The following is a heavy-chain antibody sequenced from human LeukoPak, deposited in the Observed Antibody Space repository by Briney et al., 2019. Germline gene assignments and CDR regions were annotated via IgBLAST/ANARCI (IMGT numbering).Heavy chain of an antibody. J-gene: IGHJ4*02. D-gene: IGHD6-19*01. CDR3: DSEAVAGRGAFDY. Sequence: GGSLRLSCAASGFTFDDYAMHWVRQAPGKGLEWVSGISWNSGSIGYADSVKGRSTISRDNAKNSLYLQMNSLRAEDTALYAKDSEAVAGRGAFDYWGQGTLVTVSS. V-gene: IGHV3-9*01. CDR2: ISWNSGSI. CDR1: GFTFDDYA.